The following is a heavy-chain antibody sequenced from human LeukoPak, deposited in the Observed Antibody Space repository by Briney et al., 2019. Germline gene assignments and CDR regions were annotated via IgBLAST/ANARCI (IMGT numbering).Heavy chain of an antibody. CDR1: GGSISSYY. CDR3: ARARQWLPIDY. CDR2: IYTSGST. Sequence: SETLSLTCSVSGGSISSYYWGWIRQPAGKGLEWIGRIYTSGSTNYNPSLKSRVTMSIDTSKNQFSLKLSSVTAADTAVYYCARARQWLPIDYWGQGTLVTVSS. V-gene: IGHV4-4*07. J-gene: IGHJ4*02. D-gene: IGHD6-19*01.